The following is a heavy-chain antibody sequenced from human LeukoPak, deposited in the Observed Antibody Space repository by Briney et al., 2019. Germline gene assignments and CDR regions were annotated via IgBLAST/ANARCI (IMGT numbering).Heavy chain of an antibody. CDR3: ARGAGDGYVFDY. D-gene: IGHD5-24*01. CDR2: ISSSGSTI. V-gene: IGHV3-48*03. Sequence: GGSLRLSCAASGFTFSSYEMNWVRQAPGKGLEWVSYISSSGSTIYYADSVKGRFTISRDNAKNSLYLQMNSLRAEDTAVYYCARGAGDGYVFDYWGQGTLVTVSS. CDR1: GFTFSSYE. J-gene: IGHJ4*02.